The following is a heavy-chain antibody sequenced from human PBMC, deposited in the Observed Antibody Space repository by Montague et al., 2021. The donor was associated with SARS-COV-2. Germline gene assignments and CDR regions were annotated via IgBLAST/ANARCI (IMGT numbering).Heavy chain of an antibody. D-gene: IGHD6-19*01. CDR3: VREVGMVVARPLGRLDP. CDR1: GFTFSNYW. J-gene: IGHJ5*02. Sequence: SLRLSCAVSGFTFSNYWMHWVCQAPGKGLEWVSRTNSDGRSTTYADSVKGRFTISRDNAKNTLFLQINSLRGEDTAVYYCVREVGMVVARPLGRLDPWGQGTLVTVSS. V-gene: IGHV3-74*01. CDR2: TNSDGRST.